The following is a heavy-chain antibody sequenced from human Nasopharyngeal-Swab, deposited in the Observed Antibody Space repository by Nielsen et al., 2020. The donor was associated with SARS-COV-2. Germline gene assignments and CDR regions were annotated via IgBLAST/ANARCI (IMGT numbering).Heavy chain of an antibody. CDR2: IGAAGGT. CDR3: VKGMPQSGGMDV. CDR1: GFTFSSND. J-gene: IGHJ6*03. D-gene: IGHD2-2*01. Sequence: GESLKISCAASGFTFSSNDMHWVRLPRGKGLEWVSAIGAAGGTYYQDSVKGRFTISRENAKNSLYLQMNSLRDEDTAIYYCVKGMPQSGGMDVWGKGTTVSVSS. V-gene: IGHV3-13*01.